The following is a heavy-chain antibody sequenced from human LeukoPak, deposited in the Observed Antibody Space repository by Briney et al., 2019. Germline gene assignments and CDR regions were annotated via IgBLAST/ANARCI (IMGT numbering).Heavy chain of an antibody. D-gene: IGHD1-26*01. Sequence: GGSLRLSCATSGFTFSSYWMSWIRQAPGKGLEWLSYISTSGSTRYYADSMKGRFTISRDNAKNSLDLQMNSLRAEDTAVYYCARIRGSYSSDYWGQGTLVIVSS. CDR2: ISTSGSTR. V-gene: IGHV3-11*01. J-gene: IGHJ4*02. CDR1: GFTFSSYW. CDR3: ARIRGSYSSDY.